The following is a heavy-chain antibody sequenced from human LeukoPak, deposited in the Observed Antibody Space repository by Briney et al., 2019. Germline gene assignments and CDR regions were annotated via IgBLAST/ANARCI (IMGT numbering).Heavy chain of an antibody. CDR2: ISTNTGNP. CDR3: ARAGCSSTSCYEAPYNWFDP. J-gene: IGHJ5*02. D-gene: IGHD2-2*01. Sequence: GASVKVSCKAFGYTFTSYAMNWVRQAPGQGLEWMGWISTNTGNPTYAQGFTGRFVFSLDTSVSTAYLQISSLKAEDTAVYYCARAGCSSTSCYEAPYNWFDPWGQGTLVTVSS. CDR1: GYTFTSYA. V-gene: IGHV7-4-1*02.